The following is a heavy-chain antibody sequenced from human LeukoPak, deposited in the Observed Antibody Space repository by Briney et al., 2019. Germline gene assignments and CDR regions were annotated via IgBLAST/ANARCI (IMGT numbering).Heavy chain of an antibody. Sequence: SETLSLTCTVSGGSISSYYWSWIRQPPGKGLEWVGYVYYSGSANFNPSLKSRVTISVDTSENQFSLTLSSVCAADTAAYYCARVGSDYSDFDYWGQGTLVTVSP. CDR1: GGSISSYY. J-gene: IGHJ4*02. D-gene: IGHD3-10*01. CDR2: VYYSGSA. V-gene: IGHV4-59*01. CDR3: ARVGSDYSDFDY.